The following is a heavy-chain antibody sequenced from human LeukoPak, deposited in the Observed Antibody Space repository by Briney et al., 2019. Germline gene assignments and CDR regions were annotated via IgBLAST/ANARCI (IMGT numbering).Heavy chain of an antibody. D-gene: IGHD5-18*01. CDR1: GFPFSDYY. Sequence: GGSLRLSCAASGFPFSDYYMSWIRQAPGKGLEWVSYISSGGNSIYYGDSVKGRFTISRDNAENSLYLQMSSLRAEDTAVYYCARHGPDTAMVTNFWGQGTLVTVSS. J-gene: IGHJ4*02. V-gene: IGHV3-11*01. CDR3: ARHGPDTAMVTNF. CDR2: ISSGGNSI.